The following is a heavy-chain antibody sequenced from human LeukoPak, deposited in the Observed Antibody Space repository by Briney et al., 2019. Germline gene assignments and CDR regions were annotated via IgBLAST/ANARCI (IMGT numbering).Heavy chain of an antibody. CDR2: IHYSGST. CDR3: ARAGYSPGFDP. D-gene: IGHD6-13*01. V-gene: IGHV4-59*08. J-gene: IGHJ5*02. Sequence: SETLSLTCTVSGGSISSYYWSWIRQSPGKGLEWIGYIHYSGSTNSNPSLRSRVTISVDTSKNQFSLKLSSVTAADTAVYYCARAGYSPGFDPWGQGTLVTVSS. CDR1: GGSISSYY.